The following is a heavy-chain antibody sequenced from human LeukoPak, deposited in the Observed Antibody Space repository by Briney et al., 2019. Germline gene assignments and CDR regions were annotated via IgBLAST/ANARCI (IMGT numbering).Heavy chain of an antibody. Sequence: KPSETLSLTCTVSGGSISSYYWSWLRQPPGKGLEWIGSIYYSGSTYYNPSLKSRVTISVDTSKNQFSLKLSSVTAADTAVYYCARHFSETTGEFDYWGQGTLVTVSS. CDR1: GGSISSYY. V-gene: IGHV4-59*05. CDR2: IYYSGST. J-gene: IGHJ4*02. CDR3: ARHFSETTGEFDY. D-gene: IGHD4-11*01.